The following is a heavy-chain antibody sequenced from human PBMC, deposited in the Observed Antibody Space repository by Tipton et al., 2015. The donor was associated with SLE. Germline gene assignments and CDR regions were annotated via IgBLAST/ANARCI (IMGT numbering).Heavy chain of an antibody. J-gene: IGHJ3*02. CDR2: IYSGGST. D-gene: IGHD2-21*01. Sequence: SLRLSCAASGFTVSSNYMSWVRQAPGKGLEWVSVIYSGGSTYYADSVKGRFTISRDNSKNTLYLQMNSLRAEDTAVYYCARDGAYCGGDCYSAAFDIWGQGTMVTVSS. V-gene: IGHV3-66*02. CDR1: GFTVSSNY. CDR3: ARDGAYCGGDCYSAAFDI.